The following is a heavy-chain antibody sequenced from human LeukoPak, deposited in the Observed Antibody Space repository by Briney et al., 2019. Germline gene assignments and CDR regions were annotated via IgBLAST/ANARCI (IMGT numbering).Heavy chain of an antibody. J-gene: IGHJ4*02. CDR2: ISGSGGST. CDR3: ADLYDSSGIFDY. D-gene: IGHD3-22*01. V-gene: IGHV3-23*01. CDR1: GFTFSSYA. Sequence: PGGSLRLSCAASGFTFSSYAMSWVRQAPGKGLEWVSAISGSGGSTYYADSVKGRFTISRDNSKNTLYLQMNSLRAEDTAVYCCADLYDSSGIFDYWGQGTLVTVSS.